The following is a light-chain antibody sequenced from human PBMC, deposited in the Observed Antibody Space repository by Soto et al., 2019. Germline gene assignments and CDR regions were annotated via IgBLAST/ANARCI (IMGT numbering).Light chain of an antibody. CDR1: SSDVGDYNY. CDR3: SSYTTSSTLV. J-gene: IGLJ2*01. Sequence: QSALTQPASVSGSPGQSITIPCTGTSSDVGDYNYVSWYQQHPGKAPKLMIYEVSNRPSGVSNRFSGSKSGNTASLTISGLQTEDEADYYCSSYTTSSTLVFGGGTKVTVL. CDR2: EVS. V-gene: IGLV2-14*01.